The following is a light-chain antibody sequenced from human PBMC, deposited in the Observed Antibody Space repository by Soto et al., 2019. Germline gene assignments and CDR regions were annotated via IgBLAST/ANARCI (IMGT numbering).Light chain of an antibody. CDR2: DVS. CDR3: CSNAGSYTLV. Sequence: QSALTQPRSVSGSPGQSVTISCTGTSSDVGGYNYVSWYQQYPGKAPKLMIYDVSKRPSGVPDRFSGSKSGNTASLTISGLQAEDEADYYCCSNAGSYTLVFGGGTKLTVL. J-gene: IGLJ2*01. V-gene: IGLV2-11*01. CDR1: SSDVGGYNY.